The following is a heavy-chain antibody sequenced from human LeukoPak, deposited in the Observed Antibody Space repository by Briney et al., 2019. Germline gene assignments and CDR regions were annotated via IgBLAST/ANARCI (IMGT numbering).Heavy chain of an antibody. CDR2: INPKTGDT. CDR3: ALRRDYGSSPVWFGY. Sequence: ASVRVACKTSGYTFTAFFIQWLRQAPGQGPEWMGWINPKTGDTKYVEKFQDRVTFTRDTSVNTAYMSLSNLTSGDTAIYFCALRRDYGSSPVWFGYWGQGTRVSVSS. J-gene: IGHJ4*02. V-gene: IGHV1-2*02. CDR1: GYTFTAFF. D-gene: IGHD4-17*01.